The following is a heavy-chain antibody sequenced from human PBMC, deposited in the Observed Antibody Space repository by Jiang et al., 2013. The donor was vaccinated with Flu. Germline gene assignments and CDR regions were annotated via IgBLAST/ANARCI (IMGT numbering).Heavy chain of an antibody. D-gene: IGHD3-16*01. CDR3: ARGVSRTTFGGVILGDAFDI. J-gene: IGHJ3*02. CDR2: VIPMLGIS. V-gene: IGHV1-69*04. Sequence: SGAEVKQAGSSVKVSCKPSGGTFGSYGVYWVRQAPGQGLEWVGRVIPMLGISNHAQKLQGRVTVSADTSTTTVYMELSSLRPDDTAVYYCARGVSRTTFGGVILGDAFDIWGQGTKVTVSS. CDR1: GGTFGSYG.